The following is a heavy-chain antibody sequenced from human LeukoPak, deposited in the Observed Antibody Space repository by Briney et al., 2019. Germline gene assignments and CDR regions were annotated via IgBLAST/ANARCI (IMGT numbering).Heavy chain of an antibody. J-gene: IGHJ6*02. V-gene: IGHV4-39*01. D-gene: IGHD4-17*01. Sequence: SETLSLTCTVSGGSISNSRYYWGWLRQPPGKGLEWIGSIYYTGSTYYNPSLKSRVTISVGTSKNQFSLKLSSVTAADTAVYYCARPFADYALYGMDVWGQGTTVIVSS. CDR2: IYYTGST. CDR3: ARPFADYALYGMDV. CDR1: GGSISNSRYY.